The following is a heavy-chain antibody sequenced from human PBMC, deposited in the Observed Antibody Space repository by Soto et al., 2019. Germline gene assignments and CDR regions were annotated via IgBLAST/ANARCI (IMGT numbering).Heavy chain of an antibody. D-gene: IGHD2-15*01. V-gene: IGHV4-31*03. CDR2: IYYSGST. CDR3: ARGVVAATGEGDAFDI. Sequence: SETLSLTCTVSGGSISSGGYYWSWIRQHPGKGLEWIGYIYYSGSTYYNPSLKSRVTISVDTSKNQFSLKLSSVTAADTAVYYCARGVVAATGEGDAFDIWGQGTMVTVSS. CDR1: GGSISSGGYY. J-gene: IGHJ3*02.